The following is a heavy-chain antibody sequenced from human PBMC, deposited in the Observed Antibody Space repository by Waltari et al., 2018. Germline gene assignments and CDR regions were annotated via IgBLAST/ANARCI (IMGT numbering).Heavy chain of an antibody. V-gene: IGHV3-21*01. Sequence: EVQLVESGGGLVKPGGSLRLSCAASGFTFSSYSMNWVRQAPGTGLEWVSSISSSSSYIYYADSVKGRFTISRDNAKNSLYLQMNSRGAEDTAGYYCARLASTAYQGTGVGFDPWGQGTLVTVSS. CDR1: GFTFSSYS. CDR2: ISSSSSYI. D-gene: IGHD6-19*01. CDR3: ARLASTAYQGTGVGFDP. J-gene: IGHJ5*02.